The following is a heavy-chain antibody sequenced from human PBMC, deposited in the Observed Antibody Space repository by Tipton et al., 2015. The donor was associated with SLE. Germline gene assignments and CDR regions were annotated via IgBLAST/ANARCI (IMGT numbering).Heavy chain of an antibody. V-gene: IGHV3-30*04. CDR3: ARESVGYGDSFDY. CDR1: GFTFSNHA. Sequence: QLVQSGGGVVQPGRSLRLSCATSGFTFSNHAFHWVRQAPGKGLEWVALISFDGSNKYYADSVKGRFTISRDNSKNTLYLEMNSLRAEDTAVYYCARESVGYGDSFDYWGQGTLVTVSS. CDR2: ISFDGSNK. D-gene: IGHD4-17*01. J-gene: IGHJ4*02.